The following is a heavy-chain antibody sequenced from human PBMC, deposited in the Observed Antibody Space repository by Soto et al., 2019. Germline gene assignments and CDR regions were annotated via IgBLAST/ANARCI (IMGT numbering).Heavy chain of an antibody. J-gene: IGHJ5*02. CDR1: GFTFSSYA. D-gene: IGHD6-13*01. Sequence: PGGSLRLSCAASGFTFSSYAMSWVRQAPGKGLEWVSAISGSGGSTYYADSVKGRFTISRDNSKNTLYLQMNSLRAEDTAVYYCAKETYSSSWYSDWFDTWGQGTLVTVSS. CDR3: AKETYSSSWYSDWFDT. V-gene: IGHV3-23*01. CDR2: ISGSGGST.